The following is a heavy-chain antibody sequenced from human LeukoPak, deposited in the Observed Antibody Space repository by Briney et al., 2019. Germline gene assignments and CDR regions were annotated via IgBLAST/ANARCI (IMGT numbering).Heavy chain of an antibody. D-gene: IGHD3-22*01. CDR2: ISSSSIT. Sequence: PGGSLRLSCIASGFTFSNYGMNWVRQAPGKGLGWVSHISSSSITHYADSVKGRFTISRDNAKNSLYLQMNSLRAEDTAVYYCGGDSSGYYDYRGQGILVTVSS. CDR1: GFTFSNYG. J-gene: IGHJ4*02. V-gene: IGHV3-48*04. CDR3: GGDSSGYYDY.